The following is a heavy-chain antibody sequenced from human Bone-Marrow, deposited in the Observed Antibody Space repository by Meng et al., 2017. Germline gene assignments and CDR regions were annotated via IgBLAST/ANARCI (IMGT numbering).Heavy chain of an antibody. Sequence: QGHLPESGPGLVKPSGTLSLTCAGSGGSISSSNWCSWGRQPPGKGLEWIGEIYHSGSTNYNPSLKSRVTISVDKSKNQFSLKLSSVTAADTAVYYCARAKGIAVAEPWDYWGQGTLVTVSS. J-gene: IGHJ4*02. CDR2: IYHSGST. D-gene: IGHD6-19*01. CDR1: GGSISSSNW. V-gene: IGHV4-4*02. CDR3: ARAKGIAVAEPWDY.